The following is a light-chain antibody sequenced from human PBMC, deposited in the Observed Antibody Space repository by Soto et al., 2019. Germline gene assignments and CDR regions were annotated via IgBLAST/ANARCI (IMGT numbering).Light chain of an antibody. J-gene: IGLJ2*01. CDR3: TSWTTSTTMI. CDR2: DVN. Sequence: QSALTQPASVSGSPGQSITISCTGTSSDIGAYNFVSWYQQHPGKAPKLMLYDVNIRPSGVSNRFSGSKSGNTASLTISGLQAEDEADYYCTSWTTSTTMIFGGAT. V-gene: IGLV2-14*03. CDR1: SSDIGAYNF.